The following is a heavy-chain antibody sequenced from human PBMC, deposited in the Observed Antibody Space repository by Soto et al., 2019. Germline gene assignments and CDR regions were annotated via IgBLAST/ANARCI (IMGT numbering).Heavy chain of an antibody. CDR1: GYSFTSYW. Sequence: PGESLKISCKGSGYSFTSYWVGWVRQMPGKGLEWMGIIYPGDSDTRYSPSFQGQVTISADKSISTAYLQWSSLKASDTAMYYCARQLLYKMTTVTTTPRMDPTYYYYGMDVWGQGTTVTVSS. V-gene: IGHV5-51*01. J-gene: IGHJ6*02. D-gene: IGHD4-4*01. CDR3: ARQLLYKMTTVTTTPRMDPTYYYYGMDV. CDR2: IYPGDSDT.